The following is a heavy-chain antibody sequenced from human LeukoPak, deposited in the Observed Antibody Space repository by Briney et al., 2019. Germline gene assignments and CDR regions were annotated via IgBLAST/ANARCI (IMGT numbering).Heavy chain of an antibody. J-gene: IGHJ6*02. V-gene: IGHV1-69*13. CDR2: IIRRFGTT. D-gene: IGHD1-26*01. CDR3: ATSKWELQAPYYFYGMDV. Sequence: SVKVSCKVSGGTFSNYAITWVRQAPGQGLEWIGGIIRRFGTTTYAQKFQGRVTITADESTSTTYLEVSSLRSEDTAIYYCATSKWELQAPYYFYGMDVWGQGTTVTVS. CDR1: GGTFSNYA.